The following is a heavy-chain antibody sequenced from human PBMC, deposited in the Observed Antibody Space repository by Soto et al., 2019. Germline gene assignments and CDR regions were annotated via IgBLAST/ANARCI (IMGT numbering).Heavy chain of an antibody. D-gene: IGHD5-18*01. CDR2: INHSGSS. CDR1: GGSFSAYY. CDR3: ARGSGYSYGLYYYYYGMDV. J-gene: IGHJ6*02. V-gene: IGHV4-34*01. Sequence: SETLSLTCAVYGGSFSAYYWSWIRQPPGKGLEWIGEINHSGSSNYNPSLKSRITISVDTSKNQFSLKLNSVTAADTAVYYCARGSGYSYGLYYYYYGMDVWGQGTTVTVS.